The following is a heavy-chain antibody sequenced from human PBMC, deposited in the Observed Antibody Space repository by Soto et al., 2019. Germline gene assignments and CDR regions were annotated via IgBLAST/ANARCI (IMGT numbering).Heavy chain of an antibody. CDR1: GGTFSSYA. D-gene: IGHD6-6*01. Sequence: QVQLVQSGAEVKKPGSSVKVSCKASGGTFSSYAISWVRQAPGQGLEWMGGIIPIFGTANYAQKFQGRVPITADGSTSTAYMEQSSLRSEYTAVYYCARAEGAARSNDPHFDYWGQGTLVTVSS. V-gene: IGHV1-69*01. CDR2: IIPIFGTA. J-gene: IGHJ4*02. CDR3: ARAEGAARSNDPHFDY.